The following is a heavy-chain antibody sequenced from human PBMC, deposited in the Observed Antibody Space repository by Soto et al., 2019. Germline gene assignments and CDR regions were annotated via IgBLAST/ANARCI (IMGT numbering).Heavy chain of an antibody. J-gene: IGHJ5*01. CDR3: AIGRTEKPPTQADAPDNYYLDS. D-gene: IGHD3-22*01. Sequence: TSETLSLTCAVYGTSFSGFYWTWIRQPPGKGLEWIGDINNAGRANHNPSLKGGVTISVDTSKNQISLKMKSVTAADTAVYYCAIGRTEKPPTQADAPDNYYLDSSGLGTQVTVSS. CDR1: GTSFSGFY. CDR2: INNAGRA. V-gene: IGHV4-34*01.